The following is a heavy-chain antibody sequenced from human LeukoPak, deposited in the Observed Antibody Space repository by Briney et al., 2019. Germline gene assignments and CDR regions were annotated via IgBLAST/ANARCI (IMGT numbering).Heavy chain of an antibody. CDR2: IKQDGSEK. V-gene: IGHV3-7*01. D-gene: IGHD3-22*01. Sequence: PGGSLRLSCAASGFTFSSYWMSWVRQAPGKGLEWVANIKQDGSEKYYVDSVKGRFTISRDNAKNSLYLQMNSLRAEDTAVYYCARDQSYYDSSGYYPFDYWGQGTLVTVSS. CDR3: ARDQSYYDSSGYYPFDY. J-gene: IGHJ4*02. CDR1: GFTFSSYW.